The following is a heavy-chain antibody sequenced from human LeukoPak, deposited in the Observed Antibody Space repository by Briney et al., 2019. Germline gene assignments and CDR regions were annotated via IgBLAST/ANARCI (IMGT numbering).Heavy chain of an antibody. V-gene: IGHV1-2*02. D-gene: IGHD2-15*01. J-gene: IGHJ4*02. Sequence: ASVKVSCKASGYTFTGYYMHWVRQAPGQGLEWMGWINPNSGGTNYAQKLQGRVTMTTDTSTSTAYMELRSLRSDDTAVYYCARDPDGYCSGGSCHAFDYWGQGTLVTVSS. CDR1: GYTFTGYY. CDR2: INPNSGGT. CDR3: ARDPDGYCSGGSCHAFDY.